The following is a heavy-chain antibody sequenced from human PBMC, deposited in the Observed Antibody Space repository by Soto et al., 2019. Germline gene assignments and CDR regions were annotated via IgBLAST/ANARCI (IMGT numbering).Heavy chain of an antibody. CDR1: GGLFSSFA. CDR2: IIPVFGTT. V-gene: IGHV1-69*01. CDR3: ARGGGPYVWFNEF. Sequence: QEQLVQSGAEVKKPGSSVKVSCKDSGGLFSSFAISWVRQAPGQGLEGMGGIIPVFGTTNYAQKFQGRVTITADESTNTAYMELRSLTSDDTAMYYCARGGGPYVWFNEFWGQGTQVTVSS. J-gene: IGHJ4*02. D-gene: IGHD3-16*01.